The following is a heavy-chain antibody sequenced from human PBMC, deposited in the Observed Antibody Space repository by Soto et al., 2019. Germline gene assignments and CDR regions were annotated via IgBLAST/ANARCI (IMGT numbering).Heavy chain of an antibody. J-gene: IGHJ4*02. V-gene: IGHV3-30*18. CDR3: AKEPRIAVAGPLDY. Sequence: GGSLRLSCAASGFTFSSYGMHWVRQAPGKGLEWVAVISYDGSNKYYADSVKGRFTISRDNSKNTLYLQMNSLRAEDTAVYYCAKEPRIAVAGPLDYWGQGTLVTVSS. CDR1: GFTFSSYG. D-gene: IGHD6-19*01. CDR2: ISYDGSNK.